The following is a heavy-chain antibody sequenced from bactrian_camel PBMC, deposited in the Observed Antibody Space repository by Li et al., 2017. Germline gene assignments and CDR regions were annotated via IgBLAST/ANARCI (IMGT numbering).Heavy chain of an antibody. CDR2: IYYGEGST. V-gene: IGHV3-3*01. CDR1: GWPYTAAC. J-gene: IGHJ4*01. Sequence: HVQLVESGGGSVQTGGSLKLSCIVSGWPYTAACLGWFRQAPGKEREKVASIYYGEGSTYYSDSVKGRFTISHDAAKNTYLQMNNLKPEDTAMYYCAADRLPGDHLHQLRRRDLTLPIFHDSGCDYDNWGQGTQVTVS. D-gene: IGHD3*01. CDR3: AADRLPGDHLHQLRRRDLTLPIFHDSGCDYDN.